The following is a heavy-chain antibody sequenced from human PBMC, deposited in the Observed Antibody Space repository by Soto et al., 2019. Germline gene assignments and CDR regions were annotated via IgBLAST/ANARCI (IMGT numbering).Heavy chain of an antibody. CDR1: GGSISSGDYY. CDR2: IYYSGST. Sequence: NPSETLSLTCTVSGGSISSGDYYWSWIRQPPGKGLEWIGYIYYSGSTYYNPSLKSRVTISVDTSKNQFSLKLSSVTAADTAVYYCARGDDYSNFYFDYWGQGTLVTVSS. J-gene: IGHJ4*02. CDR3: ARGDDYSNFYFDY. V-gene: IGHV4-30-4*01. D-gene: IGHD4-4*01.